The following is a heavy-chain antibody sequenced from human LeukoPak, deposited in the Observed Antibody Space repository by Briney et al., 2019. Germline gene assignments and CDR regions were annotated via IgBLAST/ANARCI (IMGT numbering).Heavy chain of an antibody. V-gene: IGHV4-59*01. J-gene: IGHJ3*02. D-gene: IGHD5-12*01. CDR1: GGSISNYY. CDR3: ARQTVDIVAKEAFDI. CDR2: IFYTGTT. Sequence: SETLSLTCTVSGGSISNYYWSWIRQPPGKGLEWIGYIFYTGTTNYSFSLKSRLTISVDTSKNQFSLRLTSVTAADTAVYYCARQTVDIVAKEAFDIWGQGTMVTVSS.